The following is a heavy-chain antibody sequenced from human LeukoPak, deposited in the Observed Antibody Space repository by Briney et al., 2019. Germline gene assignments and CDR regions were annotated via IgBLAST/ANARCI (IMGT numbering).Heavy chain of an antibody. CDR3: ARVDKSGYYFDY. V-gene: IGHV1-8*01. CDR1: GYTFTSYD. Sequence: ASVKVSCKASGYTFTSYDINWVRQATGQGLEWMGWMNPNSGNTGYAQKFQGRVTMTRNTSISTAYMELSSLRSEDTAVYYCARVDKSGYYFDYWGQGTLVTVSS. D-gene: IGHD3-10*01. CDR2: MNPNSGNT. J-gene: IGHJ4*02.